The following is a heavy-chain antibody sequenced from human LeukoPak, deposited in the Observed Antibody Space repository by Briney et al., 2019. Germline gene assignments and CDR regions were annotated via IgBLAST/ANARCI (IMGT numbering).Heavy chain of an antibody. D-gene: IGHD3-22*01. Sequence: QPGGSLRLSCAASGFTFSSYSMNWVRQAPGKGLEWVSYISSSSSTIYYADSVKGRFTISRDNAKNSLYLQMNSLRAEDTAVYYCARDTAKYYYDSSGPKTTFDYWGQGTLVTVSS. J-gene: IGHJ4*02. CDR3: ARDTAKYYYDSSGPKTTFDY. CDR1: GFTFSSYS. CDR2: ISSSSSTI. V-gene: IGHV3-48*01.